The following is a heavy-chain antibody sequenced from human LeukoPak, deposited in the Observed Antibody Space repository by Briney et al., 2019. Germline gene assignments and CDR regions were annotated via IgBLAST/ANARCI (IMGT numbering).Heavy chain of an antibody. CDR2: INTNTRNP. CDR3: ATSPGIAAPSGYYFDH. J-gene: IGHJ4*02. CDR1: GYTFTNYA. Sequence: ASGKVSCKASGYTFTNYAMNWVRQAPGQVPEWKGWINTNTRNPTYAQGFTGRFVFSVDTSVSTAYLQISSLKAEDTAVYYCATSPGIAAPSGYYFDHWGQGTLVTVSS. D-gene: IGHD6-13*01. V-gene: IGHV7-4-1*02.